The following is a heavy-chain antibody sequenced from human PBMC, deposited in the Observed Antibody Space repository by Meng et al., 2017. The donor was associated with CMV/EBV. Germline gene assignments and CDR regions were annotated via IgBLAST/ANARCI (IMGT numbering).Heavy chain of an antibody. Sequence: GESLKISCAASGFTFSSYAMHWVRQAPGKGLEWVAVISYDGSNKYYADSVKGRFTISRDNSKNTLYLQMNSLRAEDTAVHYCARGKVPAAMGPYYYYGMDVWGQGTTVTVSS. J-gene: IGHJ6*02. V-gene: IGHV3-30-3*01. CDR1: GFTFSSYA. CDR3: ARGKVPAAMGPYYYYGMDV. CDR2: ISYDGSNK. D-gene: IGHD2-2*01.